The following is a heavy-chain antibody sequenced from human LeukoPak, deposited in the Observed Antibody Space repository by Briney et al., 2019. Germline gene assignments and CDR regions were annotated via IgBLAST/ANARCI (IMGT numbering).Heavy chain of an antibody. CDR2: INPSGGST. Sequence: ASVKVSCKASGYIFTSYFMHWVRQAPGQGLEWMGLINPSGGSTRYAQKFQGRVTLTRDTSTSTVYMELSSLRSEDTAIYYCARIRDGYNDAYDIWGQGTVVTVPS. V-gene: IGHV1-46*01. CDR3: ARIRDGYNDAYDI. J-gene: IGHJ3*02. D-gene: IGHD5-24*01. CDR1: GYIFTSYF.